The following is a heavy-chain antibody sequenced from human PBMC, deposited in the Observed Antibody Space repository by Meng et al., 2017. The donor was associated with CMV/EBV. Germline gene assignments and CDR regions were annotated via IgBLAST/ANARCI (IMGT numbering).Heavy chain of an antibody. D-gene: IGHD3-3*01. CDR1: GFTFNNYH. CDR2: IWYDGSKT. Sequence: GESLKISCAASGFTFNNYHMNWVRQAPGKGLEFVALIWYDGSKTYYADSVKGRFTLSRDNSKDTSFLQMNSLRVEDTAVYYCAKNRVVFGVARRYHGMDVWGSGTAVTVSS. CDR3: AKNRVVFGVARRYHGMDV. V-gene: IGHV3-33*06. J-gene: IGHJ6*04.